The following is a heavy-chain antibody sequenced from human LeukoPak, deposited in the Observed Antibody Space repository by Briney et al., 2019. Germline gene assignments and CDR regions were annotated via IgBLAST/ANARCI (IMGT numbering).Heavy chain of an antibody. D-gene: IGHD4-17*01. CDR3: AKDPKTTVTTSYYFDY. Sequence: GGSLRLSCAASGLTFSSYSMNWVRQAPGKGLEWVSAISGSGGSTYYADSVKGRFTISRDNSKNTLYLQMNSLRAEDTAVYYCAKDPKTTVTTSYYFDYWGQGTLVTVSS. CDR1: GLTFSSYS. V-gene: IGHV3-23*01. CDR2: ISGSGGST. J-gene: IGHJ4*02.